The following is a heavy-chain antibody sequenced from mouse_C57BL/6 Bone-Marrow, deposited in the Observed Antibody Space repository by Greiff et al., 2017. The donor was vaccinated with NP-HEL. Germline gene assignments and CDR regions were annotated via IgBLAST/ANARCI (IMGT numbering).Heavy chain of an antibody. Sequence: EVMLVESGGGLVKPGGSLKLSCAASGFTFSSYAMSWVRQTPEKRLEWVATISDGGSYTYYPDNVKGRFTISRDNAKNNLYLQMSHLKSEDTAIYYCASGPLYQGFAYWGQGTLVTVSA. CDR3: ASGPLYQGFAY. D-gene: IGHD2-1*01. CDR2: ISDGGSYT. J-gene: IGHJ3*01. CDR1: GFTFSSYA. V-gene: IGHV5-4*03.